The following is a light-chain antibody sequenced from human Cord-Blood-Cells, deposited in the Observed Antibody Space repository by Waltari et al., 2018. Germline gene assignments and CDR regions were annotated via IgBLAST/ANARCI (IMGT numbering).Light chain of an antibody. CDR3: QQLNSYPFT. CDR1: QDISSY. Sequence: IQLTQSPSSLSASVGDRVTITCRASQDISSYLAWYQQKPGKAPKLLIYAASTLQSGVPSRFSGSGSGTDYTLTISSLQPDDFSTYYCQQLNSYPFTFGPGTKVDIK. J-gene: IGKJ3*01. CDR2: AAS. V-gene: IGKV1-9*01.